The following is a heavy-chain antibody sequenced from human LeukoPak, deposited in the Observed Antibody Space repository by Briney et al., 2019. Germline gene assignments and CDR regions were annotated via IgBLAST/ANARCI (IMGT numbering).Heavy chain of an antibody. CDR1: GFTFGDYA. J-gene: IGHJ4*02. D-gene: IGHD1-26*01. V-gene: IGHV3-49*04. Sequence: GGSLRLSCTASGFTFGDYAMSWVRRAPGKGLEWVGFIRSKAYGGTTEYAASVKGRFAISRDDSKSVAYLQISSLKTEDTAVYYCTVGGSYYNYWGQGTLVTVSS. CDR2: IRSKAYGGTT. CDR3: TVGGSYYNY.